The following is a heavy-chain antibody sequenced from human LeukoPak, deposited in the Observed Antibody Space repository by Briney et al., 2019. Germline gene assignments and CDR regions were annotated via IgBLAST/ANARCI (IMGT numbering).Heavy chain of an antibody. D-gene: IGHD2-2*01. Sequence: PGGSLRLSRAASGFTFSTFSMNWVRQAPGRGLEWVSSISKGSGYIYYADSVKGRFTLSRDNAKNSLYLQMNSLRAEDTAIYYCTKDWGTTGPYDYWGQGTLVTVSS. J-gene: IGHJ4*02. CDR2: ISKGSGYI. CDR3: TKDWGTTGPYDY. V-gene: IGHV3-21*01. CDR1: GFTFSTFS.